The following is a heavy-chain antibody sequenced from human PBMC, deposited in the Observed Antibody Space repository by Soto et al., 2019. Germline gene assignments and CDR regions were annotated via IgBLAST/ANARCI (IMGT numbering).Heavy chain of an antibody. D-gene: IGHD6-6*01. V-gene: IGHV5-51*01. CDR1: GYSFTSYW. Sequence: XESLTISCKGSGYSFTSYWIGLVRQMPGKGLEWMGIIYPGDSDTRYSPSFQGQVTISADESISTAYLQWSSLKASDTAMYYCARRVGYGSSAFDYWGQGTLVTVSS. J-gene: IGHJ4*02. CDR2: IYPGDSDT. CDR3: ARRVGYGSSAFDY.